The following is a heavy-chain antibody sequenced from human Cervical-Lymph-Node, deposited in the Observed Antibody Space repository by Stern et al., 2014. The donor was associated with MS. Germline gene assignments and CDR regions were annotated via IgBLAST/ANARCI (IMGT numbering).Heavy chain of an antibody. CDR1: GFTFNNYA. D-gene: IGHD3-22*01. CDR3: AKAIVVVIATSGYFDY. J-gene: IGHJ4*02. V-gene: IGHV3-23*04. Sequence: EVQLVESGGGLVQPGGSLRLSCAASGFTFNNYAMTWVRQAPGKGLEWVSGMSGNGGRTYYSDSVKCRFTISRDNSRNTLFLQMNSLRAEDTAVYYCAKAIVVVIATSGYFDYWGQGTLVTVSS. CDR2: MSGNGGRT.